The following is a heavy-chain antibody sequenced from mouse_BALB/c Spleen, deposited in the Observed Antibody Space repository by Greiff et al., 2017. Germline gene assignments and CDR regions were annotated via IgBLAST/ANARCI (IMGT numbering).Heavy chain of an antibody. D-gene: IGHD1-1*01. V-gene: IGHV1S29*02. CDR1: GYTFTDYN. J-gene: IGHJ3*01. Sequence: VQLQQSGPELVKPGASVKISCKASGYTFTDYNMHWVKQSHGKSLEWIGYIYPYNGGTGYNQKFKSKATLTVDNSSSTAYMELRSLTSEDSAVYYCAREEYYGSSYGFAYWGQGTLVTVSA. CDR2: IYPYNGGT. CDR3: AREEYYGSSYGFAY.